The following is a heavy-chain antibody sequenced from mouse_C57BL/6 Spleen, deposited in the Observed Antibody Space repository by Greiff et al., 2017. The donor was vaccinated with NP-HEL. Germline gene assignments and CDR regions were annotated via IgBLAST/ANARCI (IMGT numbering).Heavy chain of an antibody. D-gene: IGHD2-1*01. CDR1: GYTFTDYN. CDR2: INPNNGGT. CDR3: ARGNYGNYFAWFAY. Sequence: EVKLMESGPELVKPGASVKIPCKASGYTFTDYNMDWVKQSHGQSLEWIGDINPNNGGTIYNQKFKGKATLTVDKSSSTAYMELRSLTSEDTAVYYCARGNYGNYFAWFAYWGQGTLVTVSA. J-gene: IGHJ3*01. V-gene: IGHV1-18*01.